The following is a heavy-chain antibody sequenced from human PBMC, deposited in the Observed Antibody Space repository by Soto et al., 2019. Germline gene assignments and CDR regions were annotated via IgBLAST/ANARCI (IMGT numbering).Heavy chain of an antibody. J-gene: IGHJ3*02. CDR2: INPSSGGT. Sequence: QVQLVQSGAEVKKPGASVKVSCKASGYTFTGYYMHWVRQAPGQGLEWMGWINPSSGGTNYAQKFQGWVTMTRDTSISTAYMELSRLRSDDTAVYYCAREGRAVTDAFDIWGQGTMVTVSS. CDR3: AREGRAVTDAFDI. CDR1: GYTFTGYY. D-gene: IGHD3-10*01. V-gene: IGHV1-2*04.